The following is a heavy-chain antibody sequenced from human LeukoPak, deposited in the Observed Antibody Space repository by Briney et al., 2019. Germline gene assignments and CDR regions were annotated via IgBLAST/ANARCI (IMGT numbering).Heavy chain of an antibody. D-gene: IGHD4-17*01. CDR3: ARSRGGFDDYGSWFDP. V-gene: IGHV4-39*07. J-gene: IGHJ5*02. Sequence: PSETLSLTCAASGGSISSSSYYWGWIRQPPGKGLEWIGNIYYSGNTYYNPSLKSRVTISVDTSKNQFSLKLSSVTAADTAVYYCARSRGGFDDYGSWFDPWGQGTLVTVSS. CDR2: IYYSGNT. CDR1: GGSISSSSYY.